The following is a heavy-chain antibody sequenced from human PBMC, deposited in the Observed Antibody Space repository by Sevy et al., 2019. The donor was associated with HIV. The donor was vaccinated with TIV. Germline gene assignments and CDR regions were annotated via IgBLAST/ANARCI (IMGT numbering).Heavy chain of an antibody. Sequence: GGSLRLSCAASGFSFSSHGMHWVRQAPGKGLEWQSVISYDGNKKYYEDSVKGRFTISRDNSKNTLYLQMNSRRPEDTAVCYCARDGGWYNYAPSDYWGQGTLVTVSS. CDR3: ARDGGWYNYAPSDY. D-gene: IGHD1-1*01. CDR2: ISYDGNKK. J-gene: IGHJ4*02. V-gene: IGHV3-30*03. CDR1: GFSFSSHG.